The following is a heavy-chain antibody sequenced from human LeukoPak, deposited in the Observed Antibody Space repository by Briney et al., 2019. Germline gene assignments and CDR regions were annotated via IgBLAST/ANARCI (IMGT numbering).Heavy chain of an antibody. CDR1: GVSISSYY. V-gene: IGHV4-59*08. CDR3: ASMPYDYVWGSYRLDYYFDY. CDR2: IYSGST. Sequence: SETLSLTCTVSGVSISSYYWSWIRQPPGKGLEWIGSIYSGSTYYNPSLKSRVTISVDTSKNQFSLKLSSVTAADTAVYYCASMPYDYVWGSYRLDYYFDYWGQGTLVTVSS. D-gene: IGHD3-16*02. J-gene: IGHJ4*02.